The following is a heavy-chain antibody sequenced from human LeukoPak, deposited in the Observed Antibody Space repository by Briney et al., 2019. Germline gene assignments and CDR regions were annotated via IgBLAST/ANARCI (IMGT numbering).Heavy chain of an antibody. Sequence: GASVKVSCKASGYTFIGHYIHWVRQAPGQGLEWMGWINPNNGGTKYAPKFQGRVTMTRDTSISTAYMELGSLRSDDTAVYYCARVAGLCSAGSCGNWFDPWGQGTLVTVSS. CDR1: GYTFIGHY. CDR2: INPNNGGT. D-gene: IGHD3-10*01. J-gene: IGHJ5*02. CDR3: ARVAGLCSAGSCGNWFDP. V-gene: IGHV1-2*02.